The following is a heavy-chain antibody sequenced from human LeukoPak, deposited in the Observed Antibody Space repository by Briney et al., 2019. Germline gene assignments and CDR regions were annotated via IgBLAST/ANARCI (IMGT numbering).Heavy chain of an antibody. CDR2: INHSGST. CDR1: GGSFSGYY. D-gene: IGHD1-26*01. CDR3: ARGPRIVGATSSHETYYFDC. V-gene: IGHV4-34*01. Sequence: SETLSLTCAVYGGSFSGYYWSWIRQPPGKGLEWIGEINHSGSTNYNPSLKSRVTISVDTSKNQFSLKLSSVTAADTAVYYCARGPRIVGATSSHETYYFDCWGQGTLVTVSS. J-gene: IGHJ4*02.